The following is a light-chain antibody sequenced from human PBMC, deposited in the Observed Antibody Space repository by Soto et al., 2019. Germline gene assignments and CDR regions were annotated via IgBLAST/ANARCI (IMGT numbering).Light chain of an antibody. J-gene: IGKJ2*01. CDR2: AAS. Sequence: DIQMTPSPSSLSASVGDRVTITCRASQSISTYLNWYQHKPGKAPKLLIYAASSLQSGVPSRFSGSRYGTDFTLTISSLQPEDFATYYCQQTYSTPLYTFGMGTKLDIK. CDR1: QSISTY. V-gene: IGKV1-39*01. CDR3: QQTYSTPLYT.